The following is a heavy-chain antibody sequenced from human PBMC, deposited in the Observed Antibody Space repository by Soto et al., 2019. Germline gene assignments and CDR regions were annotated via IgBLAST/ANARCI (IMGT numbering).Heavy chain of an antibody. CDR3: ERTPRHCSAGSCYRAFDL. CDR2: ISAYNGNT. D-gene: IGHD2-15*01. CDR1: GYTFTSYG. J-gene: IGHJ3*01. V-gene: IGHV1-18*01. Sequence: AASVKVSCKASGYTFTSYGISWVRQARGRGLEWMGWISAYNGNTNYAQKLQGRVTMTTDTSTSTAYMELSSLRSEDTAVYYCERTPRHCSAGSCYRAFDLWGQGPMATVSS.